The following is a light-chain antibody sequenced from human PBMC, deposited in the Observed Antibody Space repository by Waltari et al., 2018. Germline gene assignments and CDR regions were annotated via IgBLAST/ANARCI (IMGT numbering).Light chain of an antibody. CDR1: QDISNY. V-gene: IGKV1-33*01. CDR2: DAS. CDR3: QQYDNLPYT. J-gene: IGKJ2*01. Sequence: DIQMTQSPSSLSASVGDRVTITCQASQDISNYLNWYQQKPGKAPKLLIYDASSLETGVPSRFIGSGSGTDFTFTISSLQPEDIATYYCQQYDNLPYTFGQGTKLEIK.